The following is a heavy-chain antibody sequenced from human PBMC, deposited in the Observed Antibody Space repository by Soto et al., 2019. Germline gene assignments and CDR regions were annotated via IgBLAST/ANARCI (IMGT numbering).Heavy chain of an antibody. V-gene: IGHV4-61*05. CDR3: ARRGYGPGFPYYYGMDV. J-gene: IGHJ6*02. CDR1: GGSISSSSYY. D-gene: IGHD3-10*01. CDR2: IYYSGST. Sequence: PSETLSLTYTVSGGSISSSSYYWVWIRQPPGKGLEWIGYIYYSGSTNYNPSLKSRVTMSVDTPKNQFSLKLSSVTAADTAVYYCARRGYGPGFPYYYGMDVWGQGTTVTVSS.